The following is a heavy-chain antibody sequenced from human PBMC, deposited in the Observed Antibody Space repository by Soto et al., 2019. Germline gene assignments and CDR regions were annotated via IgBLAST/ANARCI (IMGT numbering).Heavy chain of an antibody. D-gene: IGHD2-2*01. CDR1: GFKFSSYW. V-gene: IGHV3-74*01. J-gene: IGHJ4*02. CDR3: ARGGTYCSTTSCYFYY. CDR2: IDNDGSST. Sequence: EVQLVESGGDLIQPGGSLRLSCATSGFKFSSYWMHWVRQTPGKGLVWVSRIDNDGSSTVYADSVQGRFTISRDNAKNTWDLEMNSLRAEDTAVYYCARGGTYCSTTSCYFYYWGQGTLVTVSS.